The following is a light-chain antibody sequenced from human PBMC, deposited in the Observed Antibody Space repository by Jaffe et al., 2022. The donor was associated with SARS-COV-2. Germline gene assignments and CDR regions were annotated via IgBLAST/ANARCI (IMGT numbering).Light chain of an antibody. CDR2: KAS. Sequence: DIQMTQSPSTLSASVGDRVTITCRASQSISSWLAWYQQKPGKAPKLLIYKASSLESGVPSRFSGSGSGTEFTLTISSLQPDDFATYYCQQYNSQGTFGQGTKLEIK. J-gene: IGKJ2*01. CDR3: QQYNSQGT. V-gene: IGKV1-5*03. CDR1: QSISSW.